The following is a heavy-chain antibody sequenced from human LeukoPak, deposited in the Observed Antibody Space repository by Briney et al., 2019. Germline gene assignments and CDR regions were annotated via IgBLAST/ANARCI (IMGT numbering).Heavy chain of an antibody. CDR3: AKNTYGSGIDVGY. CDR2: INSDGSST. D-gene: IGHD3-10*01. CDR1: GFTFSSYW. Sequence: PGGSLRLSCAASGFTFSSYWMHWVRQAPGKGLVWVSRINSDGSSTSYADSVKGRFTISRDNAKNTLYLQMNSLRAEDTAVYYCAKNTYGSGIDVGYWGQGTLVTVSS. V-gene: IGHV3-74*01. J-gene: IGHJ4*02.